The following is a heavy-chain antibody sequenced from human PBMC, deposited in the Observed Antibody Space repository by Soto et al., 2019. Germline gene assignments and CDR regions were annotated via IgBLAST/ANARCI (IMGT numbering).Heavy chain of an antibody. Sequence: QVDLVESGGTLVKPGGSLRLSCAASGFTLSDYYMSWIRQAPGKGLEWVSYISRTGTSIYYADSVKGRFTISRDNAKNSVSLQMSSLRAEDTCVYYCATDHGASHLKYFQHWGQGTLVTVSS. J-gene: IGHJ1*01. CDR1: GFTLSDYY. CDR2: ISRTGTSI. V-gene: IGHV3-11*01. CDR3: ATDHGASHLKYFQH. D-gene: IGHD4-17*01.